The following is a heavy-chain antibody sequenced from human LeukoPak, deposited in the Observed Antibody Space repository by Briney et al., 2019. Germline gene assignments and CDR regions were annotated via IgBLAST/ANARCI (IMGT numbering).Heavy chain of an antibody. Sequence: PSETLSLTCAVYGGSFSSYYWSWIRQPPGKGLEWIGEINNSGSTNYNPSLKSRVTISVDTSKNQISLKLSSVTAADTAVYYCARFVTYYYDSSGNFRGVLFFDPWGQGTLVTVSS. CDR3: ARFVTYYYDSSGNFRGVLFFDP. D-gene: IGHD3-22*01. V-gene: IGHV4-34*01. CDR1: GGSFSSYY. CDR2: INNSGST. J-gene: IGHJ5*02.